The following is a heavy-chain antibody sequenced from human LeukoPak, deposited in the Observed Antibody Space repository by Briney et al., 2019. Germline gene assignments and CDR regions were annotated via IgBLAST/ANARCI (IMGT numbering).Heavy chain of an antibody. CDR2: INPNSGGT. CDR3: ARDLAIAAAGTGYFDY. J-gene: IGHJ4*02. V-gene: IGHV1-2*02. D-gene: IGHD6-13*01. Sequence: GASVKVSCKASGYTFTGYYMHWVRQAPGQGLEWMGWINPNSGGTNYAQKFQGRVTMTRDTSISTAYMELSRLRSDDTAVYYCARDLAIAAAGTGYFDYWGQGTLVTVSS. CDR1: GYTFTGYY.